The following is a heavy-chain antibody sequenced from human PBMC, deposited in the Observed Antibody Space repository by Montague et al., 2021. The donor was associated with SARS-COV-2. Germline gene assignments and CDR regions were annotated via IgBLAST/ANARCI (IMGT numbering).Heavy chain of an antibody. CDR3: ARLRDGVVPSPILGVGPYYSYYYMDV. CDR1: GTSFSGYY. J-gene: IGHJ6*03. Sequence: SETLSLTCAVHGTSFSGYYWNWIRQPPGKGLEWIGEIDHGGSTKYSPSLTSRLTISADTSKNQFSLKLTSVAAADTAVYYCARLRDGVVPSPILGVGPYYSYYYMDVWGRGTTVTVPS. V-gene: IGHV4-34*01. D-gene: IGHD3-10*01. CDR2: IDHGGST.